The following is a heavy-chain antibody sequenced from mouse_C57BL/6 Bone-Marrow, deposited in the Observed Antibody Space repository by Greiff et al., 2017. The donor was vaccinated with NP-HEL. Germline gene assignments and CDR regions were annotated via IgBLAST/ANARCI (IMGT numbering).Heavy chain of an antibody. Sequence: EVQLQESGAELVRPGASVKLSCTASGFNIKDYYMHWVKQRPEQGLEWIGRIDPEDGDTEYAPKFQGKATMTADTCSNTAYLQLSSLTSEDTAVYYCTVHSGSSLDGWGQGTTLTVSS. CDR3: TVHSGSSLDG. J-gene: IGHJ2*01. D-gene: IGHD1-1*01. CDR1: GFNIKDYY. V-gene: IGHV14-1*01. CDR2: IDPEDGDT.